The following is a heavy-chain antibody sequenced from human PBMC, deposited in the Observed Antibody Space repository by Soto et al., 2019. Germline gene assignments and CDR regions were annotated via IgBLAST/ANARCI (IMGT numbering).Heavy chain of an antibody. CDR2: ISGSGGST. D-gene: IGHD6-19*01. V-gene: IGHV3-23*01. CDR3: AKGILAVAGSSDYYYYGMDV. CDR1: GFTFSSYA. Sequence: PGGSLRLSCAASGFTFSSYAMSWVRQAPGKGLEWVSAISGSGGSTYYADSVKGRFTISRDNSKNTLYLQMNSLRAEDTAVYYCAKGILAVAGSSDYYYYGMDVWGQGTTVTVSS. J-gene: IGHJ6*02.